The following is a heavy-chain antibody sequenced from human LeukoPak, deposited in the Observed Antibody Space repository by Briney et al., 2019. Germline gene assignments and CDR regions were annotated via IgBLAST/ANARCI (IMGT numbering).Heavy chain of an antibody. V-gene: IGHV4-4*07. D-gene: IGHD1-26*01. J-gene: IGHJ5*02. CDR3: ARGLVGTTGEQNWFDP. CDR1: GGSISSYY. CDR2: IHTSGST. Sequence: SETLSLTCSVSGGSISSYYWSWIRQPAGKGLEWIGRIHTSGSTNYNPSLKSRVTISVDKSKIQFSLKLSSVTAADTAVYYCARGLVGTTGEQNWFDPWGQGTLVTVSS.